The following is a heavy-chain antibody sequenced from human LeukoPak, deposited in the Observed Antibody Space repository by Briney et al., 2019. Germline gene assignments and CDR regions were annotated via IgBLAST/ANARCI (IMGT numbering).Heavy chain of an antibody. CDR1: GGSISSHY. D-gene: IGHD5-24*01. Sequence: SESLSLTCTVSGGSISSHYWSWIRQPPGKGLEWIGYIYYSGSTNYNPSLKSRVTILVDTSKNQFSLKLSSVTAADTAVYYCARVGRDGYNYYYYYYMDVWGKGTTVTVSS. CDR3: ARVGRDGYNYYYYYYMDV. J-gene: IGHJ6*03. CDR2: IYYSGST. V-gene: IGHV4-59*11.